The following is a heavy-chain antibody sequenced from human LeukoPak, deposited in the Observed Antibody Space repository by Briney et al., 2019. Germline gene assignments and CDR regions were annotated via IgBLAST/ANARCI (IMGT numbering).Heavy chain of an antibody. J-gene: IGHJ4*02. Sequence: GGSLRLSCAASGFTFSSYSMNWVRQAPGKGLEWVSSISSSSSYIYYADSVKGRFTISRDNAKNSLYLQMNSLRAEDTAVYYCARTTRAQHIVVVTAILYYFDYWGQGTLVTVSS. CDR3: ARTTRAQHIVVVTAILYYFDY. V-gene: IGHV3-21*01. CDR1: GFTFSSYS. D-gene: IGHD2-21*02. CDR2: ISSSSSYI.